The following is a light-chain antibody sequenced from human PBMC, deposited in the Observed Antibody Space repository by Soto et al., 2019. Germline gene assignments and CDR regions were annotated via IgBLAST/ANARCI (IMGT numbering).Light chain of an antibody. V-gene: IGKV1-39*01. J-gene: IGKJ1*01. CDR3: QQSYSTPRT. CDR1: ESVITY. Sequence: DIQVTQSPASLSASLGDRVTITCRASESVITYLNWYRQKTGKAPNLLIHTASTLESGVPTRFSGSGYGTDFNLTISSLQTEDFATYYCQQSYSTPRTFGQGTKVDIK. CDR2: TAS.